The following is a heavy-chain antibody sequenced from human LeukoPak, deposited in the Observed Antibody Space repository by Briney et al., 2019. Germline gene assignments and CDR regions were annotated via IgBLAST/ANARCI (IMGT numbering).Heavy chain of an antibody. J-gene: IGHJ2*01. CDR1: GDSVSSNSAA. V-gene: IGHV6-1*01. CDR3: ARDSPLTTVTTFPYWYFDL. CDR2: TYYRSKWYN. D-gene: IGHD4-17*01. Sequence: SQTLSLTCAISGDSVSSNSAAWNWIRQSPSRGLEWLGRTYYRSKWYNDYAVSVKSRITINPDTSKNQFSLQLNSVTPEDTAVYYCARDSPLTTVTTFPYWYFDLWGRDTLVTVSS.